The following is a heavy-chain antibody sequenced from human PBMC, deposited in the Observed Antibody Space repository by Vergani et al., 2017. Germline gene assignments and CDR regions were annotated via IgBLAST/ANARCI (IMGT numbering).Heavy chain of an antibody. Sequence: QVQLVQSGAEVKKPGASVKVSCKASGYPFTGYYMHWVRQAPGQGLEWMGWINPNSGGTNYAQKFQGRVTMTRDTSISTAYMELSRLRSDDPAVYYCARPIVVVPSASRYYYYGMDFWGQGTTVTVSS. D-gene: IGHD2-2*01. CDR2: INPNSGGT. CDR1: GYPFTGYY. CDR3: ARPIVVVPSASRYYYYGMDF. J-gene: IGHJ6*02. V-gene: IGHV1-2*02.